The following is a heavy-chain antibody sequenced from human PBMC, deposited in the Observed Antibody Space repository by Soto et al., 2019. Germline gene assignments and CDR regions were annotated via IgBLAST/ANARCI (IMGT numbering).Heavy chain of an antibody. D-gene: IGHD3-9*01. CDR1: GYSFTTYW. V-gene: IGHV5-51*01. CDR3: ARRRKDIFTAYYPGYFDS. Sequence: PGEALKISCQGSGYSFTTYWIGWVRQMPGKGLEWVGTIYPDDSESRYSPSFQGQVTISVDKSISTAYLQLSSLKASDTAMYYCARRRKDIFTAYYPGYFDSWGQGSLVTVSS. CDR2: IYPDDSES. J-gene: IGHJ4*02.